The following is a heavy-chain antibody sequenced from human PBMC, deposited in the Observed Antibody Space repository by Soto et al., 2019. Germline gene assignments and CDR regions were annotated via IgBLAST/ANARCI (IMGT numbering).Heavy chain of an antibody. CDR2: IYHRGTT. D-gene: IGHD6-19*01. CDR3: SRGDAAVSGDRD. V-gene: IGHV4-4*02. Sequence: PSATLPLTWACSGESITTSNWWGWVRQPPGGGLEWIGEIYHRGTTNYNPSLKSRATISLDKSKNQFSLKVKSVTAADTAMYYGSRGDAAVSGDRDCGKGIRVTV. CDR1: GESITTSNW. J-gene: IGHJ4*02.